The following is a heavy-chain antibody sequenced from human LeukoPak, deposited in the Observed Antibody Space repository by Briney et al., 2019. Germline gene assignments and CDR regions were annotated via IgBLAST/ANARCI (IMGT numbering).Heavy chain of an antibody. CDR3: ARLIVVVPAAHDAFDI. CDR2: INPNSGGT. Sequence: ASVTVSYMASGYTFTGFYTHWVPQAPGQGLQWMGWINPNSGGTNYAQEFQGRVTMTRDTSISTAYMELSRLRSDDTAVYYCARLIVVVPAAHDAFDIWGQGTMVTVSS. V-gene: IGHV1-2*02. D-gene: IGHD2-2*01. J-gene: IGHJ3*02. CDR1: GYTFTGFY.